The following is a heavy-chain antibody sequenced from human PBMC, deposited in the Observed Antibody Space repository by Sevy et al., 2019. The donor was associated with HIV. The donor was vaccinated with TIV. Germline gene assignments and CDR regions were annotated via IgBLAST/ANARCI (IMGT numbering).Heavy chain of an antibody. V-gene: IGHV3-23*01. D-gene: IGHD3-10*02. CDR2: FSFGCGKI. CDR3: AREGCSKPHDY. Sequence: GGSLRLSCAASGFTFSSYAMSWVRQAPGKGLEWVSTFSFGCGKINYADSVKGRFTISRDNSKNTLYLQMHSLRTEDTAVYYCAREGCSKPHDYWGQGTLVTVSS. J-gene: IGHJ4*02. CDR1: GFTFSSYA.